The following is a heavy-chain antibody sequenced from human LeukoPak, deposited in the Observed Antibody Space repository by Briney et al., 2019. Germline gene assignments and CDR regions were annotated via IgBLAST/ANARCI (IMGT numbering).Heavy chain of an antibody. Sequence: PSETLSLTCTVSGGSIRSYYWSWIRQPPGKGLEWIGSIYHSGNTYYNPSLKSRVTISVDTSKNQFSLKLSSVTAADTAVYYCARGVGADAFDIWGQGTMVTVSS. CDR1: GGSIRSYY. CDR2: IYHSGNT. J-gene: IGHJ3*02. D-gene: IGHD1-26*01. V-gene: IGHV4-38-2*02. CDR3: ARGVGADAFDI.